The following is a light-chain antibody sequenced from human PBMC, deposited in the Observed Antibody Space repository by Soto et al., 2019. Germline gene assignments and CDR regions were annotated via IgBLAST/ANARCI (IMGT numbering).Light chain of an antibody. CDR3: QVWDTSSDHYV. Sequence: SYELTQPPSVSVAPGKTARITCGGNNIGSKSVHWYQQKLGQAPVLVIYYDSDRPSGIPERFSSSNSGNTATLTISRVEAGDEADYYCQVWDTSSDHYVFGTGTKLTVL. J-gene: IGLJ1*01. V-gene: IGLV3-21*04. CDR2: YDS. CDR1: NIGSKS.